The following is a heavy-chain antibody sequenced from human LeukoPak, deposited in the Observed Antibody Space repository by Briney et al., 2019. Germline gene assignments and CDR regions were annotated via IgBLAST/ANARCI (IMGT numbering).Heavy chain of an antibody. V-gene: IGHV3-49*04. Sequence: GGSLRLSCTASGFTFGDYAMSWVRQAPGKGLEWVGFIRSKAYGGTTEYAASVKGRSTISRDDSKSIAYLQMNSLKTEDTAVYYCTRDRGPLGRYFDWLGAFDIWGQGTMVTVSS. CDR3: TRDRGPLGRYFDWLGAFDI. J-gene: IGHJ3*02. CDR2: IRSKAYGGTT. CDR1: GFTFGDYA. D-gene: IGHD3-9*01.